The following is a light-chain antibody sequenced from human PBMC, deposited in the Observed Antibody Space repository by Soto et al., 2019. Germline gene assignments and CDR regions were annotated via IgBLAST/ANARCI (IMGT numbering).Light chain of an antibody. V-gene: IGKV3-15*01. CDR3: QQYNNWHRT. J-gene: IGKJ3*01. Sequence: EIVMTQSPATLSVSPGERATLSCRASQSVSSNLAWYQQKPGQAPRLLIYGASTRATGIPARFSGSGSGTESTLTISSLQSEDVADYYCQQYNNWHRTFDPGTKVDIK. CDR1: QSVSSN. CDR2: GAS.